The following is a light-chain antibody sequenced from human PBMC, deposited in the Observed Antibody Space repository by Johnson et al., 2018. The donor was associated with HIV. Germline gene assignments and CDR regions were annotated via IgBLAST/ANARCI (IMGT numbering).Light chain of an antibody. Sequence: QSVLTQPPSVSAAPGQKVTISCSGSSSKIGNNYVSWYQQLPGTAPKLLIYENNRRPSGTPDRFSGSKSGTSATLGITGLQPGDEADYYLGTWDSSLSTGGVFGTGTKVTVL. CDR2: ENN. J-gene: IGLJ1*01. CDR3: GTWDSSLSTGGV. CDR1: SSKIGNNY. V-gene: IGLV1-51*02.